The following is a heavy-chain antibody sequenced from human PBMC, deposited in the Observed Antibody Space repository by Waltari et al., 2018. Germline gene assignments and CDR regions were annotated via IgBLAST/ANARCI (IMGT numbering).Heavy chain of an antibody. Sequence: QLQLQESGPGLVKPSETLSLTCTVSGGAVSTGTHYGGWIRQPPGKGLEWIGTIYYTGNAYYNPSLKSRTTMSVDTSRNQFSLKLTSVTAADTAVYYCARELAAGGATGYWGQGTLVTVSS. V-gene: IGHV4-39*02. CDR2: IYYTGNA. CDR1: GGAVSTGTHY. J-gene: IGHJ4*02. CDR3: ARELAAGGATGY. D-gene: IGHD1-26*01.